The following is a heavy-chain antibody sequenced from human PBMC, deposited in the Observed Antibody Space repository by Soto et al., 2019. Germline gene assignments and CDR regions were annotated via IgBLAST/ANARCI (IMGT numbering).Heavy chain of an antibody. Sequence: SETLSLTCAVYGGSFSGYYWSWIRQPPGKGLEWIGEVNHSGSTNYNPSLKSRVTISVDTSTDTAYMELSSLRSEDTAVYYCATALEMATMRGLDAFDIWGQGTMVT. CDR3: ATALEMATMRGLDAFDI. V-gene: IGHV4-34*01. D-gene: IGHD5-12*01. J-gene: IGHJ3*02. CDR1: GGSFSGYY. CDR2: VNHSGST.